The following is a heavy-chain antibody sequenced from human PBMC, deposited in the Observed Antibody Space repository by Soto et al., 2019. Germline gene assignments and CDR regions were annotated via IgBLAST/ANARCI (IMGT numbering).Heavy chain of an antibody. CDR2: INPSGGST. J-gene: IGHJ5*02. Sequence: ASVKASCKASGYTFTSYYMHCVRQAPGQGLEWMGIINPSGGSTSYAQKFQGRVTMTRDTSTSTVYMELSSLRSEDTAVYYCARGQIAVAGIPPGWFDPWGQGTLVTVSS. D-gene: IGHD6-19*01. V-gene: IGHV1-46*01. CDR1: GYTFTSYY. CDR3: ARGQIAVAGIPPGWFDP.